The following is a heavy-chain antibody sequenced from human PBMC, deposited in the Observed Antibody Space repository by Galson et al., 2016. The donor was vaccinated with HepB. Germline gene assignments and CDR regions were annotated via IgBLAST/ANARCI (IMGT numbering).Heavy chain of an antibody. D-gene: IGHD3-10*01. Sequence: SLRLSCAASQFTFSIYRMNWVRQAPGKGLEWVSSISSSSSSVHYAESVKGRFTITRDDAKNSLYLQMNSLRAEDTAVYYCARFSVWFGEDFFDSWGQGTLVTVSS. V-gene: IGHV3-21*01. CDR3: ARFSVWFGEDFFDS. CDR2: ISSSSSSV. J-gene: IGHJ4*02. CDR1: QFTFSIYR.